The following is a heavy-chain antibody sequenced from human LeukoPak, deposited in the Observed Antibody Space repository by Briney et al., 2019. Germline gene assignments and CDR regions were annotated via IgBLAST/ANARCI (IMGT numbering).Heavy chain of an antibody. V-gene: IGHV4-59*01. D-gene: IGHD2-2*01. CDR1: GGSISSYY. CDR2: IYYSGST. CDR3: ARGSGGPGAFDI. Sequence: SSETLSLTCTVSGGSISSYYWSWIRQPPGKGLEWIGYIYYSGSTNYNPSLKSRVTISVDTSKNQFSLKLSSVTAADTAVYYCARGSGGPGAFDIWGQGTMVTVSS. J-gene: IGHJ3*02.